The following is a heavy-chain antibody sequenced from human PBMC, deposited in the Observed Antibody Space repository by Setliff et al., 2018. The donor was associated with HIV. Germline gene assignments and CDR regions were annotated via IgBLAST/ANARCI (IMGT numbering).Heavy chain of an antibody. CDR1: GGSISSGGYY. CDR2: INHSGST. D-gene: IGHD6-13*01. J-gene: IGHJ6*03. CDR3: ARGARLLAGYSDRWDYYYMAV. V-gene: IGHV4-39*07. Sequence: SETLSLTCTVSGGSISSGGYYWSWIRQPPGKGLEWIGEINHSGSTHYNPSLKSRFTISVDTSKNQFSLKVNSVTAADTAVYYCARGARLLAGYSDRWDYYYMAVWGKGTTVTVSS.